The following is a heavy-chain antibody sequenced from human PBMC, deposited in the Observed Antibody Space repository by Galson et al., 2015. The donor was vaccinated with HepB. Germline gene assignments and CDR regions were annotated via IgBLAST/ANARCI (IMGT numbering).Heavy chain of an antibody. CDR3: ASLRGTPHYDYYGMDV. Sequence: SLRLSCAASGFTFSSYSMNWVRQAPGKGLEWVSYISSSSSTIYYADSVKGRFTISRDYAKNSLYLQMNSLRAEATAVYYCASLRGTPHYDYYGMDVWGQGTTVTVSS. V-gene: IGHV3-48*01. J-gene: IGHJ6*02. D-gene: IGHD3-10*01. CDR2: ISSSSSTI. CDR1: GFTFSSYS.